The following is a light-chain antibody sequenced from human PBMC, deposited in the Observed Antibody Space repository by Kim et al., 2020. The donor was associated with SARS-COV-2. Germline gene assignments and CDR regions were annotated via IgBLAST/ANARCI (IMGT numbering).Light chain of an antibody. CDR2: DAA. Sequence: TGERAPPTCLSSPSVSSYLPWYQQKPVPAPRLRIYDAANRATGIPARFSVSGSGTDFALTISSLGPEDFAVYYCQQRSNWPPVLTFGGGTKVDIK. CDR1: PSVSSY. J-gene: IGKJ4*01. V-gene: IGKV3-11*01. CDR3: QQRSNWPPVLT.